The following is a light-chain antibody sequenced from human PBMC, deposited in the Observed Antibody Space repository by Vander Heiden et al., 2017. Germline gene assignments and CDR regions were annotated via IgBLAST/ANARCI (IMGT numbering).Light chain of an antibody. CDR3: QQLRT. CDR2: AAS. J-gene: IGKJ3*01. Sequence: DIQLTQSPSFLSASVGDRVTITCRASQGISSYLAWDQQKPGKAPKLLIYAASTLQSGVQSRFSGSGSGTEFTLTISSLQPEDFATYDCQQLRTFGHGTKVDIK. V-gene: IGKV1-9*01. CDR1: QGISSY.